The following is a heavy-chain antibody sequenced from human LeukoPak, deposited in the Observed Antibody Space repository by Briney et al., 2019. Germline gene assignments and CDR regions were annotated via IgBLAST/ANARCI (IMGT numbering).Heavy chain of an antibody. J-gene: IGHJ4*02. CDR1: GFTFSNYG. CDR3: AKPILSYYYDSGAYYSFDY. V-gene: IGHV3-21*01. CDR2: ISSSSSYI. Sequence: TGGSLRLSCAASGFTFSNYGISWVRQAPGKGLEWVSSISSSSSYIYYADSVKGRFTISRDNAKNSLYLQMNSLRAEDTAVYYCAKPILSYYYDSGAYYSFDYWGQGTLVTVSS. D-gene: IGHD3-22*01.